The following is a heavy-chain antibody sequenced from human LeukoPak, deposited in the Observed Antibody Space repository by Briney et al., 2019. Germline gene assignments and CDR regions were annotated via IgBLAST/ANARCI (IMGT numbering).Heavy chain of an antibody. Sequence: GGSLRLSCAASGFTFSSYAMSWVRQAPGKGLEWVSAISGSGGSTYYADSVKGRFTISRDNSKNTLYLQMNSLRAEDTAVYYCAKRPGGGQQLVRPGYFQHWGQGTLVTVSS. J-gene: IGHJ1*01. V-gene: IGHV3-23*01. CDR2: ISGSGGST. CDR1: GFTFSSYA. CDR3: AKRPGGGQQLVRPGYFQH. D-gene: IGHD6-13*01.